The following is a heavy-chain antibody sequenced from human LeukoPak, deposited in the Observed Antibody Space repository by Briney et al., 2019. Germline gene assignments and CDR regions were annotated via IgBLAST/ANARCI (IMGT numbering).Heavy chain of an antibody. CDR3: ASKIVVAPTWFDP. D-gene: IGHD2-21*01. J-gene: IGHJ5*02. V-gene: IGHV4-4*02. CDR1: RGSLNSNKW. Sequence: SETLSLTCAVSRGSLNSNKWWSWVRQPPGKGLEWIGEIYHSGSTNYNPSLKSRVTISVDKSKNQFSLQLTSVTAADTAVYYCASKIVVAPTWFDPWGQGTLVTVSS. CDR2: IYHSGST.